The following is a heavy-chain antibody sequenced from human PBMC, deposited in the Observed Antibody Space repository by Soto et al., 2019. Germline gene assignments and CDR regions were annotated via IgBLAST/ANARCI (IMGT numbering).Heavy chain of an antibody. J-gene: IGHJ4*02. Sequence: ASVKVSCKASGYTFTSYYMHWVRQAPGQGLEWMGIINPSGGSTSYAQKFQGRVTMTRDTSTSTVYMELSSLRSEDTAVYYCARVAGYYDFWSGYYYFDYWGQGTLVTVSS. CDR1: GYTFTSYY. CDR2: INPSGGST. V-gene: IGHV1-46*03. CDR3: ARVAGYYDFWSGYYYFDY. D-gene: IGHD3-3*01.